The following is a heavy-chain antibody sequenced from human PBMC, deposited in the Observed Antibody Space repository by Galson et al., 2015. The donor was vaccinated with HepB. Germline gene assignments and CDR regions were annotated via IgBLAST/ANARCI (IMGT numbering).Heavy chain of an antibody. CDR2: IIPILGVA. CDR3: AREGSYYAVFDAFDI. Sequence: SVKVSCKASGGTFSNCTVSWVRQAPGQGLEWMGRIIPILGVANYAQKFQGRVTITADKSTTTAYMELSSLRSEDTAVYYCAREGSYYAVFDAFDIWGQGTMVTVSS. V-gene: IGHV1-69*04. CDR1: GGTFSNCT. J-gene: IGHJ3*02. D-gene: IGHD1-26*01.